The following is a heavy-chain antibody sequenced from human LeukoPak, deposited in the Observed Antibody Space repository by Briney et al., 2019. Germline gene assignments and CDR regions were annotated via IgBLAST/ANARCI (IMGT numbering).Heavy chain of an antibody. J-gene: IGHJ6*02. V-gene: IGHV4-59*01. CDR1: GGSLSSYY. CDR3: ARDRGTSYYYYGMDV. Sequence: SETLSLTCTVSGGSLSSYYWSWVRQPPGKGLEGIGYIYYSGSTNYNPSLKSRVTISVDTSKHQFSLKLSSVTAADTAVYYCARDRGTSYYYYGMDVWGQGTTVTVSS. CDR2: IYYSGST. D-gene: IGHD1-1*01.